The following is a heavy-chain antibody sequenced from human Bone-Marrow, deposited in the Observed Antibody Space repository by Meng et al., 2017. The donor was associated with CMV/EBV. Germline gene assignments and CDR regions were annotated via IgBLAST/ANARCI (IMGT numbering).Heavy chain of an antibody. CDR1: GFSFSNYW. Sequence: GGSLRLSCEASGFSFSNYWMSWVRQAPGRGLEWVANIKHDGSDKYYVDSVKGRFTISRDNAKNSLFLQMNSLRAEDTAVYYCARDPYLTFYYYGMDVWGQGTTVTVSS. V-gene: IGHV3-7*01. J-gene: IGHJ6*02. D-gene: IGHD2/OR15-2a*01. CDR2: IKHDGSDK. CDR3: ARDPYLTFYYYGMDV.